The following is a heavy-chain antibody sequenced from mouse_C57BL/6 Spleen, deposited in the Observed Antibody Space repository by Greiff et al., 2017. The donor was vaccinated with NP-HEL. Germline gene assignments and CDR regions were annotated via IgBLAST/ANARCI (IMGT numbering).Heavy chain of an antibody. V-gene: IGHV1-52*01. D-gene: IGHD2-2*01. CDR3: ARFGYDEGVAY. J-gene: IGHJ3*01. Sequence: QVQLQQSGAELVRPGSSVKLSCKASGYTFTSYWMHWVKQRPIQGLEWIGNIDPSDSETHYNQKFKDKATLTVDKSSSTAYMQLSSLTSEDSAVYYCARFGYDEGVAYWGQGTLVTVSA. CDR2: IDPSDSET. CDR1: GYTFTSYW.